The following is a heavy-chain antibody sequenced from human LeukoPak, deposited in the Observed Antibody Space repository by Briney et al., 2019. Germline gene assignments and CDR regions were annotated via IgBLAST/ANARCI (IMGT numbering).Heavy chain of an antibody. D-gene: IGHD3-10*01. J-gene: IGHJ4*02. CDR1: GGTFSSYT. CDR3: ARGDSGSPPIDY. Sequence: ASVKVSXKASGGTFSSYTISWVRQAPGQGLEWMGRIIPILGIANYAQKFQGRVTITADKSTSTAYMELSSLRSEDTAVYYCARGDSGSPPIDYWGQGTLVTVSS. V-gene: IGHV1-69*02. CDR2: IIPILGIA.